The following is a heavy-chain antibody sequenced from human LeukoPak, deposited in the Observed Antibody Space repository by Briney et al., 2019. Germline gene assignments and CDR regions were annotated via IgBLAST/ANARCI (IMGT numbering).Heavy chain of an antibody. CDR3: AKYYYGSGSFSFDH. V-gene: IGHV3-23*01. J-gene: IGHJ4*02. D-gene: IGHD3-10*01. CDR1: GFTPSSYA. Sequence: PGGTLRLSCAASGFTPSSYAVSCVRQAPGQGLEWGSSISGSDGTTYYADSVKGRFTISRDNSKNTLSLQMNSLRAEDTAIYYCAKYYYGSGSFSFDHWGQGTLVTVSS. CDR2: ISGSDGTT.